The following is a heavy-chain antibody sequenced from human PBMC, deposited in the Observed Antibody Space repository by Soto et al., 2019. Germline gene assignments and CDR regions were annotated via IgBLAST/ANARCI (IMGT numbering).Heavy chain of an antibody. D-gene: IGHD5-18*01. J-gene: IGHJ4*02. Sequence: QVQLQESGPGLVKPSQTLSLTCTVSGGSINSGGYCWSWIRQHPGKGLDWIGCISYGGSTSYNPSLKSRVTISVDTSKNQFSLKLTSVTTADTAVYYCSRGILVWGQGALITDSS. CDR2: ISYGGST. CDR1: GGSINSGGYC. V-gene: IGHV4-31*03. CDR3: SRGILV.